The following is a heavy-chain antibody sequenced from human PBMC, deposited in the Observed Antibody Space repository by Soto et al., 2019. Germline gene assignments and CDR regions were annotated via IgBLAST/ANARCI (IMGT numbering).Heavy chain of an antibody. D-gene: IGHD2-15*01. V-gene: IGHV3-48*03. J-gene: IGHJ4*02. CDR2: ISSSGSTI. CDR3: ASLGVVVVAAPDY. CDR1: GFTFSSYE. Sequence: GGSLRLSCAASGFTFSSYEMNWVRQAPGKGLEWVSYISSSGSTIYYADSVKGRFTISRDNAKNSLYLQMNSLRAEDTAVYYCASLGVVVVAAPDYWGQGTLVTVSS.